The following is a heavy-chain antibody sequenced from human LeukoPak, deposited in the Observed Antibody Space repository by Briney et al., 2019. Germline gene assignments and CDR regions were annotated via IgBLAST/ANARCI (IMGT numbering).Heavy chain of an antibody. D-gene: IGHD4-23*01. CDR1: GGSISSGDYY. Sequence: SETLSLTCTVSGGSISSGDYYWSWIRQPPGKGLEWIGYIYYSGSTYYNPSLKSRVTISVDTSKNQFSLKLSSVTAADTAVYYCARDYGGNAQTNGAFDYWGQGTLVTVSS. CDR3: ARDYGGNAQTNGAFDY. CDR2: IYYSGST. V-gene: IGHV4-30-4*01. J-gene: IGHJ4*02.